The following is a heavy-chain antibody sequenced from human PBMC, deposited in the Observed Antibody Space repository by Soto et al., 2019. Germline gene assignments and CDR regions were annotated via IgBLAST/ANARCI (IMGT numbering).Heavy chain of an antibody. CDR1: GFTFTSSA. CDR2: IVVGSGNT. D-gene: IGHD2-8*01. J-gene: IGHJ6*02. Sequence: SVKVSCKASGFTFTSSAMQWVRQARGQRLEWIGWIVVGSGNTNYAQKFQERVTITRDMSTSTAYMELSSLRSEDTAVYYCAAEGFRYCTRGVDHRDLLAFWGQGTTV. V-gene: IGHV1-58*02. CDR3: AAEGFRYCTRGVDHRDLLAF.